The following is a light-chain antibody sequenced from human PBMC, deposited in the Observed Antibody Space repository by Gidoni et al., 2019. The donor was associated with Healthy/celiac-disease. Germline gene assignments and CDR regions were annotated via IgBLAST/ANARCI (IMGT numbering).Light chain of an antibody. CDR3: VLYMGIGNVV. Sequence: QTVVSQEPSFSVSPGGTVTLTCVLSSGSVSTSYYPSWYQQTPGHAPRTLIYSTNTRSSGVPDRFSGSILGNKAALTITVAQADDESDYYCVLYMGIGNVVFGGGTKLTVL. CDR2: STN. V-gene: IGLV8-61*01. J-gene: IGLJ2*01. CDR1: SGSVSTSYY.